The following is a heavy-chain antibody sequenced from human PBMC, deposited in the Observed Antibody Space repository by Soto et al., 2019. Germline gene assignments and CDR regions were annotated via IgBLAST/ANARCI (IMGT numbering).Heavy chain of an antibody. CDR3: ARLRVEARLHAFDI. J-gene: IGHJ3*02. V-gene: IGHV4-59*08. Sequence: PSETLSLTCTVSGGSISSYYWSWIRQPPGKGLEWIGYIYYSGSTNYNPSLKSRVTISVDTSENQFSLKLSSVTAADTAVYYCARLRVEARLHAFDIWGQGTMVTVSS. CDR2: IYYSGST. CDR1: GGSISSYY.